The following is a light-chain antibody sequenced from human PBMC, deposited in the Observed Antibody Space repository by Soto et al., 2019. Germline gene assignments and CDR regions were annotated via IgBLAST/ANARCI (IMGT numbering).Light chain of an antibody. CDR1: SSNIGAGYD. CDR3: QSYDSSLSAHCV. CDR2: GNS. Sequence: QSVLTQPPSVSGAPGQRVTISCTGSSSNIGAGYDVHWYQQLPGTAPKLLIYGNSNRPSGVPDRFSGSKSGTSASLAITGLQAEDEADYYCQSYDSSLSAHCVFGGGTKVTVL. J-gene: IGLJ3*02. V-gene: IGLV1-40*01.